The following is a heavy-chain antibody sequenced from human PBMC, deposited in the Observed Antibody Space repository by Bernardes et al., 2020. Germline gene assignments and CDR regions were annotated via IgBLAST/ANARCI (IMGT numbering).Heavy chain of an antibody. D-gene: IGHD2-21*02. J-gene: IGHJ5*02. Sequence: ASVKVSCKASGYNFFTHSITWVRQAPGQGLEWMGRISTYNDETEYAEKFLDRVTMTVDTSTSTAYMELRSLRSDDTGVYYCARRTGGGNLNWFDPWGQGTLVTVSS. V-gene: IGHV1-18*04. CDR1: GYNFFTHS. CDR2: ISTYNDET. CDR3: ARRTGGGNLNWFDP.